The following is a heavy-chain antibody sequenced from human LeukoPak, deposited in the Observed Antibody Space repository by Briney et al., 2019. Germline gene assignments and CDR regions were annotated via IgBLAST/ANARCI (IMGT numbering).Heavy chain of an antibody. J-gene: IGHJ4*02. D-gene: IGHD3-10*01. Sequence: SETLSLTCTVSGGSISSYYWSWIRQPLGKGLEWIGYIYYSGSTNYNPSLKSRVTISVDTSKNQFSLKLSSVTAADTAVYYCARAPDITMVHFDYWGQGTLVTVSS. CDR1: GGSISSYY. CDR2: IYYSGST. V-gene: IGHV4-59*01. CDR3: ARAPDITMVHFDY.